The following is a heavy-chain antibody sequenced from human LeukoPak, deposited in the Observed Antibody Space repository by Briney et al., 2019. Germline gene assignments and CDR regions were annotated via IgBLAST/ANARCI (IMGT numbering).Heavy chain of an antibody. J-gene: IGHJ3*02. D-gene: IGHD3-16*01. CDR3: GRGIMITFGGVKHAFDI. Sequence: SETLSLTCAVSGGSISSNNWWIWVRQSPEKGLEWIGEIYHDGSTNYNPSLKSRVTISMDKSKNQLSLKLSSVTAADTAVYYCGRGIMITFGGVKHAFDIWGQGTMVTVSS. CDR2: IYHDGST. CDR1: GGSISSNNW. V-gene: IGHV4-4*02.